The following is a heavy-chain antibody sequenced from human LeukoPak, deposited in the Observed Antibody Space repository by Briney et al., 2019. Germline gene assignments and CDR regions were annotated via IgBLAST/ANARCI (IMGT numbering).Heavy chain of an antibody. Sequence: GGSLRLSCAASGFTFSSYGMHWVRPAPGKGLEWVAVISYDGSNKYYADSVKGRFTISRDNSKNTLYLQMNSLRAEDTAVYYCAKDAGGNSFYFDYWGQRTLVTVSS. D-gene: IGHD4-23*01. CDR1: GFTFSSYG. CDR2: ISYDGSNK. V-gene: IGHV3-30*18. J-gene: IGHJ4*02. CDR3: AKDAGGNSFYFDY.